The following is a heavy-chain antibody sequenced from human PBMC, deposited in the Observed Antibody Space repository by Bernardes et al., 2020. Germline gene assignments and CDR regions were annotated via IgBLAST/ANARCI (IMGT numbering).Heavy chain of an antibody. J-gene: IGHJ4*02. D-gene: IGHD6-25*01. V-gene: IGHV3-33*01. CDR2: KWYDGSNE. CDR3: ARDSGLIAAAATSSPTFDY. CDR1: GFSIRSYG. Sequence: GGSLRLSCVASGFSIRSYGMHWVRQAPGKGLEWMAVKWYDGSNEYYADSVKGRFTISRDNSKNMLYLQMNSLRAEDTAVYYCARDSGLIAAAATSSPTFDYWGQGTLVTVSS.